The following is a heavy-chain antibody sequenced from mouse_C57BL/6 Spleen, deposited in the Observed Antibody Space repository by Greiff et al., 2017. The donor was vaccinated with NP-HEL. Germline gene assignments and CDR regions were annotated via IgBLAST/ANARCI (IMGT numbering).Heavy chain of an antibody. CDR1: GYTFTSYD. Sequence: QVQLQQSGPELVKPGASVKLSCKASGYTFTSYDINWVKQRPGQGLEWIGWIYPRDGSTKYNEKFKGKATLTVATSSSTAYMELHSLTSEDSAVYFCARQGYYGSSSYAMDYWGQGTSVTVSS. J-gene: IGHJ4*01. D-gene: IGHD1-1*01. V-gene: IGHV1-85*01. CDR3: ARQGYYGSSSYAMDY. CDR2: IYPRDGST.